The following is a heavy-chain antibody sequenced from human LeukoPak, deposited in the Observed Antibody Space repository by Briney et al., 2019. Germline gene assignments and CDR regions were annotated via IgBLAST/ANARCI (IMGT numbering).Heavy chain of an antibody. CDR3: ARSQQLVEYFQH. CDR2: IYTSGST. Sequence: MPSETLSLTCTVSGYSISSGYYWSWIRQPAGKGLEWIGRIYTSGSTNYNPSLKSRVTMSVDTSKNQFSLNLSSVTAADTAVYYCARSQQLVEYFQHWGQGTLVTVSS. V-gene: IGHV4-4*07. CDR1: GYSISSGYY. J-gene: IGHJ1*01. D-gene: IGHD6-13*01.